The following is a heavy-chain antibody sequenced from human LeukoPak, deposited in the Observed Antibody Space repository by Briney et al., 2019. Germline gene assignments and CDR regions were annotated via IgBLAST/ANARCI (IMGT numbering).Heavy chain of an antibody. D-gene: IGHD3-22*01. V-gene: IGHV3-23*01. CDR2: IDNSGT. Sequence: GGSLRLSCAASGSTFSNYAMTWVRQAPGKGLEWVSAIDNSGTYYADSVKGRFTISTDNPKNTVYLQMNSLRAEDTAVYYCAKTSTGYYYFWGLGTLVTVSS. CDR1: GSTFSNYA. J-gene: IGHJ4*02. CDR3: AKTSTGYYYF.